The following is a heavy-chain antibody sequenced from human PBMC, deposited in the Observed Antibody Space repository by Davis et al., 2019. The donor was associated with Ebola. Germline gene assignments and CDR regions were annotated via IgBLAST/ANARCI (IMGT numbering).Heavy chain of an antibody. J-gene: IGHJ4*02. CDR2: INQGGST. CDR1: GGSFSGYY. Sequence: MPSETLSLTCAVYGGSFSGYYWSWIRQAPGKGLEWIGEINQGGSTNYHPSLKSRVTISVDTSKSHFSLNLRSVTAADTAVYYCARQGRGYSYGLFDYWGQGTLVTVSS. V-gene: IGHV4-34*01. CDR3: ARQGRGYSYGLFDY. D-gene: IGHD5-18*01.